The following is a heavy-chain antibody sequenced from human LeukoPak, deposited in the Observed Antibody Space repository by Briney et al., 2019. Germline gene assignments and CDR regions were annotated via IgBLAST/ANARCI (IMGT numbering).Heavy chain of an antibody. D-gene: IGHD3-3*01. CDR1: GYTFTGYY. V-gene: IGHV1-2*02. Sequence: ASVKVSCKASGYTFTGYYMHWVRQAPGQGLEWMGWINPNSGGTNYAQKFQGRVTMTRDTSISTAYMELSSLRSEDTAVYYCARGHAIFGVVTVNWFDPWGQGTLVTVSS. CDR3: ARGHAIFGVVTVNWFDP. CDR2: INPNSGGT. J-gene: IGHJ5*02.